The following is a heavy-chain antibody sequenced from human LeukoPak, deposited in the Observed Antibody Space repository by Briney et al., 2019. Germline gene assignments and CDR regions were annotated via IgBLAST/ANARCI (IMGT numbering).Heavy chain of an antibody. CDR1: GYTLTELS. J-gene: IGHJ4*02. CDR3: ATDYGSGSSYYWAY. D-gene: IGHD3-10*01. CDR2: FDPEDGET. Sequence: GASVKVSCKVSGYTLTELSMHWVRQAHGKGLEWMGGFDPEDGETIYAQKFQGRVTMTEDTSTDTAYMELSSLRSEDTAVYYCATDYGSGSSYYWAYWGQGTLVTVSS. V-gene: IGHV1-24*01.